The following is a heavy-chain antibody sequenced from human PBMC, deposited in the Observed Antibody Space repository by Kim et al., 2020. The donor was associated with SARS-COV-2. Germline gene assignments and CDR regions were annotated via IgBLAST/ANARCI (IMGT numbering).Heavy chain of an antibody. V-gene: IGHV5-51*01. D-gene: IGHD4-4*01. CDR2: IYPGDSDT. CDR1: GYSFTSYW. Sequence: GESLKISCKGSGYSFTSYWIGWVRQMPGKGLEWMGIIYPGDSDTRYSPSFQGQVTISADKAISTAYLQWSSLKASDTAMYYCARQPRRIVNSNYVYYGMDVWGLGTTVTVSS. J-gene: IGHJ6*02. CDR3: ARQPRRIVNSNYVYYGMDV.